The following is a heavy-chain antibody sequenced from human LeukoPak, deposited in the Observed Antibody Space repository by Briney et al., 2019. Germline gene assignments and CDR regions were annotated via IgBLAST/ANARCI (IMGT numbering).Heavy chain of an antibody. CDR1: GYTLTELS. Sequence: ASVKVSCKVSGYTLTELSMHWVRQAPGKGLEWMGGFDPEDGETIYAQKFQGRVTMTEDTSTDTAYMELSSLRSEDTAVYYSATARVGSSSWYNWFDPWGQGTLVTVSS. J-gene: IGHJ5*02. V-gene: IGHV1-24*01. D-gene: IGHD6-13*01. CDR2: FDPEDGET. CDR3: ATARVGSSSWYNWFDP.